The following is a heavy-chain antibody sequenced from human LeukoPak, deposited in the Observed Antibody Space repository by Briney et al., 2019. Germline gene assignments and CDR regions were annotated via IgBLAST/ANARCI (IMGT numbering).Heavy chain of an antibody. D-gene: IGHD3-3*01. Sequence: ASVKVSCKVSGGTFSSYAISWVRQATGQGLEWMGWMNPNSGNTGYAQKFQGRVTITRNTSISTAYMELSSLRSEDTAVYYCARGHKNKLYYDFWSGYERALNWFDPWGQGTLVTVSS. CDR2: MNPNSGNT. V-gene: IGHV1-8*03. CDR3: ARGHKNKLYYDFWSGYERALNWFDP. CDR1: GGTFSSYA. J-gene: IGHJ5*02.